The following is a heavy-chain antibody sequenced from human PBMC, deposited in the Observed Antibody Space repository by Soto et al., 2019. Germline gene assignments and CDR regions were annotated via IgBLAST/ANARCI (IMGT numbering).Heavy chain of an antibody. V-gene: IGHV4-34*01. Sequence: QVQLQQWGAGLLKPSETLSLTCAVYGGSFSGYYWSWIRQPPGKGLEWIGEINHSGSTNYNPSLKSRVTITVDTSKNQFSLKLSSVTAADTAVYYCARYLPGYSSGWADWFDPWGQGTLVTVSS. CDR1: GGSFSGYY. CDR2: INHSGST. CDR3: ARYLPGYSSGWADWFDP. J-gene: IGHJ5*02. D-gene: IGHD6-19*01.